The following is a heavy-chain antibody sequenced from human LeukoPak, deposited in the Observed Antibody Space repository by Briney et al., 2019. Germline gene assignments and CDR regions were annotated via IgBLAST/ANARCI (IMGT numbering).Heavy chain of an antibody. CDR2: ISAYNGNT. D-gene: IGHD6-13*01. CDR1: GYTFTRHD. CDR3: AREAAAGVYFEY. J-gene: IGHJ4*02. Sequence: ASGKVSCKASGYTFTRHDISWVRQAPGQGLEWMGWISAYNGNTNYAHHLQGRVTMTTDTSTTTAYMELRSLRSDDTAVYYCAREAAAGVYFEYWGQGTLVTVSS. V-gene: IGHV1-18*01.